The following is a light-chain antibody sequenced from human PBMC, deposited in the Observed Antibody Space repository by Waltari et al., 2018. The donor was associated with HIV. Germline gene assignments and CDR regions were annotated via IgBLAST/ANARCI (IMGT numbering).Light chain of an antibody. V-gene: IGLV1-44*01. CDR3: ASWDDSLNGLYV. J-gene: IGLJ1*01. CDR1: SSNIGSNT. CDR2: SNS. Sequence: QRVTISCSGNSSNIGSNTVNWYLRLPGTAPKLLIYSNSQRPSGVPARFSGSRSGTSASLAISGLQSEDEAHYYCASWDDSLNGLYVFGPGTKVTVL.